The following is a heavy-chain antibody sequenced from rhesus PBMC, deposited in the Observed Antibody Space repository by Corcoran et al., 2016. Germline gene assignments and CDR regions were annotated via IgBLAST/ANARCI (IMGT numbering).Heavy chain of an antibody. CDR3: AKVPRPSIVTIPSYYFDY. V-gene: IGHV3S25*01. D-gene: IGHD4-17*01. Sequence: EVQLVESGGGLAKPGGSLRLSCTASGFTFSSYWMNWVRQAPGKGLEWVSAINSGGVSTYYADSLKGRFTISRDNSKTTLSLQMTSLIAEDTAVYYCAKVPRPSIVTIPSYYFDYWGQGVLVTVSS. CDR1: GFTFSSYW. J-gene: IGHJ4*01. CDR2: INSGGVST.